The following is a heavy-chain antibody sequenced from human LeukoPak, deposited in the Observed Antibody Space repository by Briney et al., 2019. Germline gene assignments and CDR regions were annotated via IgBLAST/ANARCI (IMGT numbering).Heavy chain of an antibody. CDR1: GYSISSGYY. V-gene: IGHV3-11*04. J-gene: IGHJ3*02. CDR2: IIDSGTKI. Sequence: LSLTCTVSGYSISSGYYWGWIRQPPGKGLEWVSYIIDSGTKIYYTDSVKGRFTMSRDNAKKSLYLQMNSLRAEGTAVYYCARAKFDSSRYYYRGFDIWGQGTMVTVSS. CDR3: ARAKFDSSRYYYRGFDI. D-gene: IGHD3-22*01.